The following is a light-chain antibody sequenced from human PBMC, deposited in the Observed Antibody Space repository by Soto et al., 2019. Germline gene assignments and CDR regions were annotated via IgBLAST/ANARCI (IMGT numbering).Light chain of an antibody. CDR3: SSFTSTSPVI. V-gene: IGLV2-14*01. CDR2: EVI. Sequence: QSALTQPASVSGSLGQSITISCTGTSSDIGGHNYVSWYQLHPGKAPKVLIFEVIKRPSGVSTRFSGSKSGNMASLTISGLRPEDEGDYYCSSFTSTSPVILGGGTRLTVL. J-gene: IGLJ2*01. CDR1: SSDIGGHNY.